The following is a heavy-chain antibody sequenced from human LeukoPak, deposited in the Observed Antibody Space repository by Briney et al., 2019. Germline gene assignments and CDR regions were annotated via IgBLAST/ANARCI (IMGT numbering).Heavy chain of an antibody. J-gene: IGHJ6*03. CDR2: IIPIFGTA. CDR3: ARRSPTLRYFDWSENYYMDV. V-gene: IGHV1-69*13. CDR1: GYTFTSYA. D-gene: IGHD3-9*01. Sequence: EASVKVSCKASGYTFTSYAISWVRQAPGQGLEWMGGIIPIFGTANYAQKFQGRVTITADESTSTAYMELSSLRSEDTAVYYCARRSPTLRYFDWSENYYMDVWGKGTTVTISS.